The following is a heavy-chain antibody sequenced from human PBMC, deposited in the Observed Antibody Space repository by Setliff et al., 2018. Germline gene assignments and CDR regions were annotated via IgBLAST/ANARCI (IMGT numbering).Heavy chain of an antibody. Sequence: ASVKVSCKASGYIFTDYGVSWVRQAPGQGLEWVGWISPHNGKTYYEQRLQDRVTLTTDTSTNTFYLELRSVRFDDTAVYYCARERSYDGLNYYGMDVWGQGTTVTVSS. CDR1: GYIFTDYG. J-gene: IGHJ6*01. CDR3: ARERSYDGLNYYGMDV. D-gene: IGHD1-26*01. CDR2: ISPHNGKT. V-gene: IGHV1-18*01.